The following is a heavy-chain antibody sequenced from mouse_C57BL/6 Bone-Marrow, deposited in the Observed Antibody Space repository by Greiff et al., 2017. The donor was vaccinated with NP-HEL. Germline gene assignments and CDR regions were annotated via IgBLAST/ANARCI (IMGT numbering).Heavy chain of an antibody. J-gene: IGHJ2*01. CDR1: GYTFPSYW. D-gene: IGHD2-4*01. CDR3: ARDGDYDGGRY. CDR2: IYPGSGST. Sequence: QVQLQQPGAELVKPGASVKMSCKASGYTFPSYWITWVKQRPGQGLEWIGDIYPGSGSTNYNEKFKSKATLTVDTSSSTAYMQLSSLTSEDSAVYYCARDGDYDGGRYWGQGTTLTVSS. V-gene: IGHV1-55*01.